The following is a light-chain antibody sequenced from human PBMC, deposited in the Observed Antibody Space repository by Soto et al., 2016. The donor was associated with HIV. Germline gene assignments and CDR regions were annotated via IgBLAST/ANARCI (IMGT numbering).Light chain of an antibody. V-gene: IGLV3-1*01. J-gene: IGLJ2*01. CDR1: ELGHKY. Sequence: SFELTQPPSVSVSPGQTASITCFSDELGHKYVWWYQQKSGLSPLLVMYQNDKRPSGIPERFSGSNSGNTATLTISGSQAMDEADYYCQAWDSTTVVFGGGTRPDRP. CDR3: QAWDSTTVV. CDR2: QND.